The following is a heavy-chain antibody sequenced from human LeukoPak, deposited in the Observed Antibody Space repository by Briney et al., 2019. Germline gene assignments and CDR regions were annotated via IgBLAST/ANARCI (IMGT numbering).Heavy chain of an antibody. CDR1: GYTFTGYY. D-gene: IGHD6-13*01. J-gene: IGHJ5*02. V-gene: IGHV1-2*02. Sequence: ASVKVSCKASGYTFTGYYMHWVRQAPGQGLEWMGWINPNSGGTKYAQKFQGRVTMTRDTSISTAYMELSRLRSDDTAAYYCARDIIAAAAERWFDPWGQGTLVTVSS. CDR3: ARDIIAAAAERWFDP. CDR2: INPNSGGT.